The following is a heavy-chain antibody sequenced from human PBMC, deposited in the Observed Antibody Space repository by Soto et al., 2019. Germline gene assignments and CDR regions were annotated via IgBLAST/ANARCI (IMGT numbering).Heavy chain of an antibody. Sequence: QVQLVQSGAEVKKPGASVKVSCKASGYIFTSYEINWVRQATGQGLEWMGWMNPKSGNTGYAQKFQGRVTLTRNTFITTVYMELSRVRSEDTAVYYCASSTVTTSIFWGQGTLVTVSS. J-gene: IGHJ4*02. CDR1: GYIFTSYE. D-gene: IGHD4-17*01. CDR3: ASSTVTTSIF. CDR2: MNPKSGNT. V-gene: IGHV1-8*01.